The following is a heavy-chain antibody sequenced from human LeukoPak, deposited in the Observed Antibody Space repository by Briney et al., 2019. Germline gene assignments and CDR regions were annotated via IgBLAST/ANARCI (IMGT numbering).Heavy chain of an antibody. Sequence: GGSLRLSCAASGFTFSSYSMNWVRQAPGKGLEWVSSISSSSSYIYYADSVKGRFTISRDNAKNSLYLQMNSLRAEDTAVYYCARDADIVVVPAAVGVLDYWGQGTLVTVSS. V-gene: IGHV3-21*01. D-gene: IGHD2-2*01. CDR1: GFTFSSYS. CDR3: ARDADIVVVPAAVGVLDY. J-gene: IGHJ4*02. CDR2: ISSSSSYI.